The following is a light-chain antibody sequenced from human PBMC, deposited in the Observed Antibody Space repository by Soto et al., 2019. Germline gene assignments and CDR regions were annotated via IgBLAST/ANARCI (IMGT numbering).Light chain of an antibody. Sequence: DIQMTQSPSTLSASVGDRVTITCRASQSIGSWLAWFQQKPGKAPKVLIYKASNLESGVPSRFSGSGSGTEFTLTTSSLQSDDFATYYCQHYYGYSWTFGQGTKVDIX. V-gene: IGKV1-5*03. J-gene: IGKJ1*01. CDR1: QSIGSW. CDR3: QHYYGYSWT. CDR2: KAS.